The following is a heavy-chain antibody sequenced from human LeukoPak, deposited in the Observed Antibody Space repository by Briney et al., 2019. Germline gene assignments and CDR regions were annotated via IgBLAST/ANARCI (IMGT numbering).Heavy chain of an antibody. J-gene: IGHJ6*03. D-gene: IGHD6-13*01. CDR3: ARGSSIAASWDFAYYYYYMDV. CDR1: GGSFSGYY. CDR2: INHSGST. V-gene: IGHV4-34*01. Sequence: PSETLSLTCAVYGGSFSGYYWSWIRQPPGKGLEWIGEINHSGSTNYNPSLKSRVTISVDTSKNQFSLKLSSVTAADTAVYYCARGSSIAASWDFAYYYYYMDVWGKGTTVTVSS.